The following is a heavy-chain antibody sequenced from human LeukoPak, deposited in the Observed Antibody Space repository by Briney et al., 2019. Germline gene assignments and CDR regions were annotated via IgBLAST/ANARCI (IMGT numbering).Heavy chain of an antibody. V-gene: IGHV3-7*01. Sequence: GGSLRLSCAASGFTFSSYWTNWARQAPGKGLEWVASINHNGNVNYYVDSVKGRFTISRDNAKNSLYLQMNSLRADDTAVYYCARYGSSWNLDYWGQGTLVTVSS. CDR2: INHNGNVN. CDR3: ARYGSSWNLDY. J-gene: IGHJ4*02. D-gene: IGHD6-13*01. CDR1: GFTFSSYW.